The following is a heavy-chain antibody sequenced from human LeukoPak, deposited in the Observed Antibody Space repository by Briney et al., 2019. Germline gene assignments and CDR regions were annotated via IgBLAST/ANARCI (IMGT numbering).Heavy chain of an antibody. J-gene: IGHJ5*02. CDR1: ELTFSRYA. CDR2: ISGGGGST. CDR3: AKLPLQDYRGNWFDP. D-gene: IGHD4-11*01. V-gene: IGHV3-23*01. Sequence: PRGSLRLSCAASELTFSRYAMSWVRQAPGKGLEWVSAISGGGGSTYYADSVKGRFTISRDNSKNTLYLQMNSLRAEDTAVYYCAKLPLQDYRGNWFDPWGQGTLVTVSS.